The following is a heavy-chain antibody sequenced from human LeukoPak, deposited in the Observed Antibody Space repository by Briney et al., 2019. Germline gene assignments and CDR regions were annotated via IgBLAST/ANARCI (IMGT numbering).Heavy chain of an antibody. V-gene: IGHV1-69*06. CDR2: IIPIFGTA. CDR1: GGTFSSYA. J-gene: IGHJ6*03. CDR3: ARGLGSSRYYYYYYYMDV. Sequence: SVKVSCKASGGTFSSYAISWVRQAPGQGLEWMGGIIPIFGTANYAQKFQGRVTITADKSTSTAYMELSSLRSEDTAVYYCARGLGSSRYYYYYYYMDVWGKGTTVTVSS. D-gene: IGHD6-6*01.